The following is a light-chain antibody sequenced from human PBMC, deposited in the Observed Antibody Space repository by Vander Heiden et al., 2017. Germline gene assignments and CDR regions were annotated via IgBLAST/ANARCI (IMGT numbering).Light chain of an antibody. CDR3: QQYDNLPYT. CDR1: QDISNY. Sequence: DIQMTPSSSSLSASVGDRVTITCQASQDISNYLNWYQQKPGKAPKLLIYDASNLETGVPSRFSGSGSGTDFTFTISSLQPEDIATYYCQQYDNLPYTFGQGTKLEIK. V-gene: IGKV1-33*01. CDR2: DAS. J-gene: IGKJ2*01.